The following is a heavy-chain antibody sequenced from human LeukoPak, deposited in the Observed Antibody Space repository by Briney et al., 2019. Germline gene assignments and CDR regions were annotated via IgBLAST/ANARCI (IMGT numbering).Heavy chain of an antibody. V-gene: IGHV1-18*01. D-gene: IGHD4-17*01. CDR3: ARAGDYGDLPYHYYYYGMDV. Sequence: GASVKVSCKASGYTFTSYGISWVRQAPGQGLEWMGWISAYNGNTNYAQKLQGRVTMTTDTSTSTAYMELRSLRSDDTAVYYCARAGDYGDLPYHYYYYGMDVWGQGTTVTVSS. CDR1: GYTFTSYG. CDR2: ISAYNGNT. J-gene: IGHJ6*02.